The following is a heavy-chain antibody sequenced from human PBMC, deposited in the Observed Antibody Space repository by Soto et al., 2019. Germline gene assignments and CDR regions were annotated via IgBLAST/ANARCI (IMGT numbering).Heavy chain of an antibody. J-gene: IGHJ4*02. CDR2: IYTSGST. D-gene: IGHD4-17*01. CDR3: ARSTPDYGDYGPYYFDY. V-gene: IGHV4-4*07. CDR1: GGSISSYY. Sequence: SETQSLTCTFYGGSISSYYLSWIRQPAGKGLEWIGRIYTSGSTNYNPSLKSRVTMSVDTSKNQFSLKLSSVTAADTAVYYCARSTPDYGDYGPYYFDYWGQGTLVTVSS.